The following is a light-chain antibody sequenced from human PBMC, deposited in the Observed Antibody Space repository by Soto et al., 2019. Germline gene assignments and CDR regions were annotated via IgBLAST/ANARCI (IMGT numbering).Light chain of an antibody. CDR1: QSVSSN. Sequence: EIVMTQSPATLSVSPGERATLSCRASQSVSSNLAWYQQKPGQAPRLLIYSASIRATGIPARFSGSGSGTEFTLTISSLQSEDFAVYYCQQYNNWPYTFGQGTKLEIK. CDR3: QQYNNWPYT. CDR2: SAS. J-gene: IGKJ2*01. V-gene: IGKV3-15*01.